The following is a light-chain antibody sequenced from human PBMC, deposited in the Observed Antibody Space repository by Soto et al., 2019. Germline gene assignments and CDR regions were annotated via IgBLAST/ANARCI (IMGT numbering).Light chain of an antibody. V-gene: IGLV2-14*02. CDR2: EVS. CDR3: SSYACSISFHV. J-gene: IGLJ1*01. Sequence: QSVLAQPASVSGSPGQSITISCTGTSSDVGSYNVVSWYQQHPGKAPKLMIYEVSKRPSGVPDRFSGSKSGNTASLTVSGLQAEDLSDYNCSSYACSISFHVVGTGTKVT. CDR1: SSDVGSYNV.